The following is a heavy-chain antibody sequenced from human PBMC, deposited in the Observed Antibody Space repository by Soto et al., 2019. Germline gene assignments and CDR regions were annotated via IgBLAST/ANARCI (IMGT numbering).Heavy chain of an antibody. V-gene: IGHV1-18*01. CDR2: ISAYNGNT. J-gene: IGHJ1*01. CDR1: GYTFTSYG. CDR3: ARDIKWGYSSSWALWYFQH. D-gene: IGHD6-13*01. Sequence: ASVKVSCKASGYTFTSYGISWVRQAPGQGLEWMGWISAYNGNTNYAQKLQGRVTMTTDTSTSTAYMELRSLRSDDTAVYYCARDIKWGYSSSWALWYFQHWGQGTLVTVSS.